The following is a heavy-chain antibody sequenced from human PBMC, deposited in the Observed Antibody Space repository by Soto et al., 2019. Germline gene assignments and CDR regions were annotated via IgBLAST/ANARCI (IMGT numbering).Heavy chain of an antibody. CDR2: IYHSGST. CDR3: ERDSSSGGFDY. D-gene: IGHD6-19*01. J-gene: IGHJ4*02. CDR1: GGSISSSNW. Sequence: SETLSLTCAVSGGSISSSNWWRWVRQPPGKGLEWIGEIYHSGSTNYNPSLKSRVTISVDKSKNQFSLKLSSVTAADTAVYYCERDSSSGGFDYWGQGTMVTVSS. V-gene: IGHV4-4*02.